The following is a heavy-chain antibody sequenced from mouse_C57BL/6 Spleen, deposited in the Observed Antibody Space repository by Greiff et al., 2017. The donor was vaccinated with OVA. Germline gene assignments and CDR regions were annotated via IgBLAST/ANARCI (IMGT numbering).Heavy chain of an antibody. Sequence: EVQLVESGGGLVQPKGSLKLSCAASGFSFNTYAMNWVRQAPGKGLEWVARIRSKSNNYATYYADSVKDRFTISRDDSESMLYLQMNNLKTEDTAMYYCVRHDRSKGAMDYWGQGTSVTVSS. CDR3: VRHDRSKGAMDY. J-gene: IGHJ4*01. V-gene: IGHV10-1*01. CDR2: IRSKSNNYAT. CDR1: GFSFNTYA. D-gene: IGHD1-3*01.